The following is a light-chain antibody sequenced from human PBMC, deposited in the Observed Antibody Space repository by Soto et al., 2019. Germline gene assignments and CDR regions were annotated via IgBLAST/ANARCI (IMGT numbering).Light chain of an antibody. CDR2: EVT. CDR1: SSDVGGYNY. CDR3: SSYAASNNFYFV. J-gene: IGLJ3*02. V-gene: IGLV2-8*01. Sequence: QSALTQPPSASGSPGQSVTISCTGTSSDVGGYNYVSWYQQHPGRAPKLMIYEVTKRPSGVPDRFSGSKSGNTASLTVSGLQAEDEDDYYCSSYAASNNFYFVFGGGTKLTVL.